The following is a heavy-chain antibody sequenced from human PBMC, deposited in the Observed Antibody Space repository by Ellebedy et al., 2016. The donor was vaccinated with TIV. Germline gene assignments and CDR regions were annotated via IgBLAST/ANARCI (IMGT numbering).Heavy chain of an antibody. D-gene: IGHD3-10*01. J-gene: IGHJ5*02. V-gene: IGHV4-34*01. CDR3: ARGPLWSYGSGRSQKWFDP. Sequence: MPSETLSLTCGAYGGSLNDYFWSWIRQTPGKGLQWIGEVNHKGSANYNPSLQSRATIPIDTARNRFSLELKSVTVADTAVYYCARGPLWSYGSGRSQKWFDPWGQGTLVTVSS. CDR1: GGSLNDYF. CDR2: VNHKGSA.